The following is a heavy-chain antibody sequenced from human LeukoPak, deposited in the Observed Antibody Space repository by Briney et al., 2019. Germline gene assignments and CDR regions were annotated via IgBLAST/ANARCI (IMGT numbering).Heavy chain of an antibody. V-gene: IGHV4-4*07. D-gene: IGHD3-10*01. CDR2: IYTSGST. Sequence: PSETLSLTCTVSGGSISSYYWSWIRQPAGKGLEWIGRIYTSGSTNYNPSLKSRVTMSVDTSKNQFSLKLSSVTAADTAVYYCASGMGFGELDAFDIWGQGTMVTVSS. J-gene: IGHJ3*02. CDR3: ASGMGFGELDAFDI. CDR1: GGSISSYY.